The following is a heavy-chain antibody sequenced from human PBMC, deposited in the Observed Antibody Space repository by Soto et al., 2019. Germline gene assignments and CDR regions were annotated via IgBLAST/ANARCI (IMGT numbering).Heavy chain of an antibody. CDR1: GYTFTSYG. D-gene: IGHD2-2*02. Sequence: ASVKVSCKASGYTFTSYGVSWVRQAPGQGLEWMGWISAYNGNTNYAQKLQGRVTMTTDTSTSTAYMELRSLRSDDTAVYYCARYCSSTSCYTSDFDYWGQGTLVTAPQ. V-gene: IGHV1-18*01. CDR3: ARYCSSTSCYTSDFDY. CDR2: ISAYNGNT. J-gene: IGHJ4*02.